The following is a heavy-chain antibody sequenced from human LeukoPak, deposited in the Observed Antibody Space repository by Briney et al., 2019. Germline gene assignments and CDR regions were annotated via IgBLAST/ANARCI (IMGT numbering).Heavy chain of an antibody. CDR3: ARDQSRMTTHYMDV. D-gene: IGHD4-11*01. CDR2: INWNGGST. CDR1: GFTFDDYG. V-gene: IGHV3-20*04. Sequence: GGSLRLSCSASGFTFDDYGMSWLRHAPGKGLEWVSGINWNGGSTDYADSVKGRFTISRDKAKNSPYLQMNSLRAEDTALYYCARDQSRMTTHYMDVWGKGTTVTVSS. J-gene: IGHJ6*03.